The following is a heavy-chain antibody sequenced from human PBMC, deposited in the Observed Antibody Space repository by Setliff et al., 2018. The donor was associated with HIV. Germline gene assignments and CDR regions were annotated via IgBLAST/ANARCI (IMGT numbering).Heavy chain of an antibody. CDR2: MNPNSRNT. Sequence: GASVKVSCKASGYTFTNYDINWVRQAAGQGLEWMGWMNPNSRNTGYAQKFQGRITMTRNTSISTTYMELSGLRSEDTAVYYCARVTVSGRGLHFWGQGTLVTVSS. V-gene: IGHV1-8*02. CDR1: GYTFTNYD. D-gene: IGHD4-4*01. J-gene: IGHJ4*02. CDR3: ARVTVSGRGLHF.